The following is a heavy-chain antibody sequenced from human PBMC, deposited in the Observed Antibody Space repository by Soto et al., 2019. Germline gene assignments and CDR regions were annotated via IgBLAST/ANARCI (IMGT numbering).Heavy chain of an antibody. J-gene: IGHJ4*02. Sequence: GESLKISCKGSGYSFTSYWIGWVRQMPGKGLEWMGIIYPGDSDTRYSPSFQGQVTISADKSISTAYLQWSSLRASDTAMYYCARRKSSGWYTGGYFDYWGQGTLVTVS. CDR1: GYSFTSYW. D-gene: IGHD6-19*01. CDR2: IYPGDSDT. V-gene: IGHV5-51*01. CDR3: ARRKSSGWYTGGYFDY.